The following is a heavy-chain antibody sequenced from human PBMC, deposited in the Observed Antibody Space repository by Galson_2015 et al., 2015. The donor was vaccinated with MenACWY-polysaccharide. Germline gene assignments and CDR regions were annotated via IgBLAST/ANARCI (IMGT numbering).Heavy chain of an antibody. CDR2: TYYRSKWYH. J-gene: IGHJ4*02. CDR1: GDSVSSNSAS. Sequence: CAISGDSVSSNSASWNWIRQSPSRGLEWLGRTYYRSKWYHDYAVSVKSRLTINPDTSKNHFSLQLNSVTPEDTSVYYCTRGGAGNTVSLFAYWGQRTLVTVSS. D-gene: IGHD3-16*02. CDR3: TRGGAGNTVSLFAY. V-gene: IGHV6-1*01.